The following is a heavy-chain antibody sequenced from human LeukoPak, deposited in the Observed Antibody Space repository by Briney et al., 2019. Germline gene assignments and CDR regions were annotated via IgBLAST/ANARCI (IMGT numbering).Heavy chain of an antibody. J-gene: IGHJ4*02. CDR2: IYYSGST. V-gene: IGHV4-39*01. CDR1: GGSISSSSYY. CDR3: ARDGIVVVPAAIDY. D-gene: IGHD2-2*01. Sequence: SETLSLTCTVSGGSISSSSYYWCWIRQPAGKGLEWIGSIYYSGSTYYNPSLKSRVTISVDTSKNQFSLKLSSVTAADTAVYYCARDGIVVVPAAIDYWGQGTLVTVSS.